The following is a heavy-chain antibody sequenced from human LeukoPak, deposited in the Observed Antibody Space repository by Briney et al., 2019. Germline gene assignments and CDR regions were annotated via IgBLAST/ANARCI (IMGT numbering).Heavy chain of an antibody. CDR2: VDSDGSST. Sequence: PGGSLRLSCAASGFTFSSYWMHWVRQTPGKGLVWVSRVDSDGSSTNYAGSVKGRFTISRDNAKNTLYLQMNSLRAEDTAVYYCARWGLGKGEAFDIWGQGTMVTVSS. D-gene: IGHD3-10*01. CDR3: ARWGLGKGEAFDI. V-gene: IGHV3-74*01. J-gene: IGHJ3*02. CDR1: GFTFSSYW.